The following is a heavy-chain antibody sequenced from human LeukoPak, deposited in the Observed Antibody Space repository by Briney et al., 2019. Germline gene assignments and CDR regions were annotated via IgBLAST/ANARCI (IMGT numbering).Heavy chain of an antibody. CDR3: ARDLDTMTPFDY. CDR1: GFTFDDYG. Sequence: GGFLRLSCAASGFTFDDYGMSWVRQAPGKGLEWVSGINWNGGSTGYADSVKGRFTISRDNAKNSLYLQMNSLRAEDTALYYCARDLDTMTPFDYWGQGTLVTVSS. D-gene: IGHD3-22*01. CDR2: INWNGGST. J-gene: IGHJ4*02. V-gene: IGHV3-20*04.